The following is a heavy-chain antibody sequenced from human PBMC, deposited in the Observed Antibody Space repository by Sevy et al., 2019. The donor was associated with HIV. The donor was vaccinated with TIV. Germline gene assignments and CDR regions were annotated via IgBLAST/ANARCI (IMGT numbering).Heavy chain of an antibody. CDR1: GVSVSNSSYY. CDR2: FYYSGST. V-gene: IGHV4-39*01. Sequence: SETLSLTCTVSGVSVSNSSYYWAWIRQPPGKELEWIGTFYYSGSTYYNPSLKSRVIISVDTSKNQFSLRLRSLTAADTAVYYCARRGVEVGALGSYNWFDPWGQGTLVTVSS. CDR3: ARRGVEVGALGSYNWFDP. J-gene: IGHJ5*01. D-gene: IGHD1-26*01.